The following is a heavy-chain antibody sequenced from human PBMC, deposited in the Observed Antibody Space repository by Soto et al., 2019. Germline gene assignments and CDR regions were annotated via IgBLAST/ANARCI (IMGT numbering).Heavy chain of an antibody. D-gene: IGHD2-8*01. V-gene: IGHV4-34*01. CDR1: GGSFSGYY. J-gene: IGHJ6*03. Sequence: SETLSLTCAVYGGSFSGYYWSWIRQPPGKGLEWIGEINHSGSTNYNPSPKSRVTISGDTCKNQFSLKLSSVTAADTAVYYCARGAFIMVYAIRGYYYYYMDVWGKGTTVTVSS. CDR2: INHSGST. CDR3: ARGAFIMVYAIRGYYYYYMDV.